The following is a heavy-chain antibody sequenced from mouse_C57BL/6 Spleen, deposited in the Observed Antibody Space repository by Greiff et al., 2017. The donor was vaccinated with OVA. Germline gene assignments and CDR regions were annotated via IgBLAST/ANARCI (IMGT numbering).Heavy chain of an antibody. J-gene: IGHJ4*01. V-gene: IGHV1-69*01. Sequence: QVQLQQPGAELVMPGASVKLSCKASGYTFTSYWMHWVKQRPGQGLEWLGELDPSDSYTNYNQKFKGKSTLTVDKSSSPAYMQLSSLTSEDSAVYYCARYPLGGRDYWGQGTSVTVSS. D-gene: IGHD3-3*01. CDR1: GYTFTSYW. CDR2: LDPSDSYT. CDR3: ARYPLGGRDY.